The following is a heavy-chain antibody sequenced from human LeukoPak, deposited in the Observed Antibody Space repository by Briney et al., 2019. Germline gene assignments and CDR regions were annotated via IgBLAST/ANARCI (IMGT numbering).Heavy chain of an antibody. Sequence: GASVKVSCKASGYTFTSYYMHWVRQAPGQGLEWMGIINPSGGSTSYAQKFQGRVTMTRDTSTSTVYMELSSLRSEDTAVYYCARDRDLLRYFDWLLFDLWGRGTLVTVSS. CDR3: ARDRDLLRYFDWLLFDL. J-gene: IGHJ2*01. CDR2: INPSGGST. V-gene: IGHV1-46*01. CDR1: GYTFTSYY. D-gene: IGHD3-9*01.